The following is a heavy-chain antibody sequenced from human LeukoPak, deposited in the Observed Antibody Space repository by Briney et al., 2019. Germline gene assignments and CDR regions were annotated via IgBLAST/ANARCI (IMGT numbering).Heavy chain of an antibody. CDR1: GGSISNYN. CDR3: AGESFWYFDL. J-gene: IGHJ2*01. CDR2: ISYSGTT. Sequence: SETLSLTCTVSGGSISNYNWPWTRRPPGKGLEGFGYISYSGTTNYNPSLKGRVTISIDRSKNQFSLKLSSVTTADTAVYYCAGESFWYFDLWGRGTLVTVSS. V-gene: IGHV4-59*13.